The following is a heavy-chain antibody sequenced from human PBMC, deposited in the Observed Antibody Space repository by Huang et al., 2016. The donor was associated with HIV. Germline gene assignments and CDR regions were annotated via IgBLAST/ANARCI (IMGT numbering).Heavy chain of an antibody. V-gene: IGHV3-74*01. CDR1: GFSISSYW. D-gene: IGHD3-22*01. CDR3: ARDPRIQSWLNFFDY. J-gene: IGHJ4*02. Sequence: EVQLVESGGGLVQPGGSLRLSCAASGFSISSYWMHWVRQAPGKGRVWVPRINSDGSSTSYADSVKGRFTIARDNAKNTLYLQMNSLRAEETAVYYWARDPRIQSWLNFFDYWGQGTLVSVSS. CDR2: INSDGSST.